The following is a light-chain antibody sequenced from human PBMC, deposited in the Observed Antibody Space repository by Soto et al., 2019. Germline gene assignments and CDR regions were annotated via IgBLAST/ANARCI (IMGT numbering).Light chain of an antibody. Sequence: EMVMTQSPATLSMSPGERATLSCRASQSVNLNLAWYQQKPGQPPRLLLYGASTRATGIPVRFRGSGSGTEFTLTISSLQSEDSAVYYCHQYNSWPRGTFGPGTKVDIK. J-gene: IGKJ3*01. V-gene: IGKV3-15*01. CDR3: HQYNSWPRGT. CDR1: QSVNLN. CDR2: GAS.